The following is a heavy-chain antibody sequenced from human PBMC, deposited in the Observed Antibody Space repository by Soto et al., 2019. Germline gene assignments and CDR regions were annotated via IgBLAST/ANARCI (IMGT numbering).Heavy chain of an antibody. V-gene: IGHV3-23*01. J-gene: IGHJ4*02. Sequence: EVQLLESGGGLVQPGGSLRLSCAASGFTFSSYAMSWVRQAPGKGLEWVSAISGSGGSTYYADSVKGRFTISRDNSKNTLYLQMNGLRAEDTAVYYCAKSIAARQVLGYFDYWGQGTLVTVSS. D-gene: IGHD6-6*01. CDR2: ISGSGGST. CDR1: GFTFSSYA. CDR3: AKSIAARQVLGYFDY.